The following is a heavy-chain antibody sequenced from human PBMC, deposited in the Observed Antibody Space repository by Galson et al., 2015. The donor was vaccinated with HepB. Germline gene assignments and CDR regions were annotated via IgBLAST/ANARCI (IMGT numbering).Heavy chain of an antibody. CDR3: ARGRGPRMYCSSTSSYTSFDY. D-gene: IGHD2-2*02. CDR1: GGTFSSYA. CDR2: IIPIFGTA. Sequence: SVKVSCKASGGTFSSYAISWVRQAPGQGLEWMGGIIPIFGTANYAQKFQGRVTITADESTSTAYMELSSLRSEDTAVYYCARGRGPRMYCSSTSSYTSFDYWGQGTLVTVSS. J-gene: IGHJ4*02. V-gene: IGHV1-69*13.